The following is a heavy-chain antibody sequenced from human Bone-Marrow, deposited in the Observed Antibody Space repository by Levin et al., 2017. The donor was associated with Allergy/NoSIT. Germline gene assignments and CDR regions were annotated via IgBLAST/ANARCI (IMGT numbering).Heavy chain of an antibody. D-gene: IGHD2-21*02. J-gene: IGHJ4*02. CDR3: VTNTYCSPSSYFDS. Sequence: SGPTLVKPTQTLTLTCTFSGFSLSTSGMCVSWIRQPPGKALEWLVLIDWDDDKYYNTSLKTRLTISKDTSKNQVVLTMTNMDPVDTATYYCVTNTYCSPSSYFDSWGQGTLVTVSS. V-gene: IGHV2-70*01. CDR2: IDWDDDK. CDR1: GFSLSTSGMC.